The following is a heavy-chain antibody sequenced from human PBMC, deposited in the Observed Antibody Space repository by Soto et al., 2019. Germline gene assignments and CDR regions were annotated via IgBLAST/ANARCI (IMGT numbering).Heavy chain of an antibody. CDR2: SRNKANTYTA. CDR1: GFTFNDHF. Sequence: EVQLVESGGGLVQPGGSLRLSCAASGFTFNDHFLDWVRQAPGKGLEWVGRSRNKANTYTAEYAASVRGRFTISRDASKNSLYLQMNSLKTEDTAVYYCVRVRSYAYFDYWGQGTLVTVSS. J-gene: IGHJ4*02. CDR3: VRVRSYAYFDY. D-gene: IGHD1-26*01. V-gene: IGHV3-72*01.